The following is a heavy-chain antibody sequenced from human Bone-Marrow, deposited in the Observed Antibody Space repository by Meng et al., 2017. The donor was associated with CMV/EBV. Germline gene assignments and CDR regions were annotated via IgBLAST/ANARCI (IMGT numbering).Heavy chain of an antibody. CDR1: GYTFTSYY. D-gene: IGHD2-2*01. CDR3: AREYQLLSWSYYGMEV. Sequence: ASVKVSCKASGYTFTSYYMHWVRQAPGQGLEWMGIINPSGGSTSYAQKFQGRVTMTRDTSTSTVYMELSSLRSEDTAVYYCAREYQLLSWSYYGMEVWGQWTTVHVSS. V-gene: IGHV1-46*01. J-gene: IGHJ6*02. CDR2: INPSGGST.